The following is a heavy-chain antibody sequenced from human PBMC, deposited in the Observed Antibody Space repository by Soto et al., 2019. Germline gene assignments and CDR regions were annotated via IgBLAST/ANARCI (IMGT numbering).Heavy chain of an antibody. CDR2: IYSGGST. D-gene: IGHD3-16*02. Sequence: GGSLRLSCAASGFTVSSNYMSWVRQAPGKGLEWVSVIYSGGSTYYADSVKGRFTISRDNSKNTLYLQMSSLRAEDTAVYYCVRSRLSYGLDVWGQGTTVTVSS. J-gene: IGHJ6*02. CDR1: GFTVSSNY. V-gene: IGHV3-66*01. CDR3: VRSRLSYGLDV.